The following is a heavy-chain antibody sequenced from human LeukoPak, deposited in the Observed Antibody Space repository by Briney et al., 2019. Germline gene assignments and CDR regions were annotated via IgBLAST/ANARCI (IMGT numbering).Heavy chain of an antibody. CDR3: ASASAFGGVISTGMDV. CDR2: INAGNGNT. D-gene: IGHD3-16*01. Sequence: GASVKVSCKASGYTFTSYAMHWVRQAPGQRLEWMGWINAGNGNTKYSQKFQGRVTITRDTSASTAYMELSSLRSEDTAVYYCASASAFGGVISTGMDVWGQGTTVTVSS. J-gene: IGHJ6*02. CDR1: GYTFTSYA. V-gene: IGHV1-3*01.